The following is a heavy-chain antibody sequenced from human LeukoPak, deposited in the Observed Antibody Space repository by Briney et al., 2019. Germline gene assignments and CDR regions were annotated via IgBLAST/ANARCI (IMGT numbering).Heavy chain of an antibody. CDR3: ARSGDSSGYISYYFDY. J-gene: IGHJ4*02. CDR1: GGSISSGGYS. D-gene: IGHD3-22*01. V-gene: IGHV4-30-2*01. Sequence: SETLSPTCAVSGGSISSGGYSWSWIRQPPGKGLEWIGYIYHSGSTYYNPSLKSRVTISVDRSKNQFSLKLSSVTAADTAVYYCARSGDSSGYISYYFDYWGQGTLVTVSS. CDR2: IYHSGST.